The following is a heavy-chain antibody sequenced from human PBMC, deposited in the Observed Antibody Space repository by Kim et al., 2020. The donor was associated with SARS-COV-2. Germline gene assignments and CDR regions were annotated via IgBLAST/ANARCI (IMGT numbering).Heavy chain of an antibody. V-gene: IGHV4-34*01. CDR1: GGSFSGYY. CDR2: INHSGST. J-gene: IGHJ4*02. CDR3: ARGAKLLDF. Sequence: SETLSLTCAVYGGSFSGYYWSWIRQPPGKGLEWIGEINHSGSTNYNSSLKSRVTISVDTSKNQFPLRLNSVTAADTAVYYCARGAKLLDFWGQGTLVTVSS. D-gene: IGHD1-1*01.